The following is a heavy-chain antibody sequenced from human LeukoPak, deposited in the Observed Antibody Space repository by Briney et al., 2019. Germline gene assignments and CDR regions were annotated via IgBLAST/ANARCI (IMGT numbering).Heavy chain of an antibody. CDR1: GFTFSSYS. Sequence: GGSLRLXCAASGFTFSSYSMNWVRQAPGKGLEWVSSISSSTSYIYYADSVKGRFTISRDNAKNSLYLQMNSLRAEDTAVYYCARDLSWWLLHRGQGTLVTVSS. V-gene: IGHV3-21*01. D-gene: IGHD2-21*02. CDR3: ARDLSWWLLH. CDR2: ISSSTSYI. J-gene: IGHJ4*02.